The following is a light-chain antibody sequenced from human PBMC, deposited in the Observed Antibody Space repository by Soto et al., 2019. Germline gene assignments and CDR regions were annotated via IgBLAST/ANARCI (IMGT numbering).Light chain of an antibody. CDR1: QGIASS. CDR2: AAS. V-gene: IGKV1-9*01. CDR3: QQFNSYPLT. Sequence: DINLTQSPSFLFASVGDRVTITCRASQGIASSLAWYQQKAGKAPKLLIYAASTLESGVPSRFSGSGPRTELTLTISSLQPEDFAIYYCQQFNSYPLTFGGGTKVEIK. J-gene: IGKJ4*01.